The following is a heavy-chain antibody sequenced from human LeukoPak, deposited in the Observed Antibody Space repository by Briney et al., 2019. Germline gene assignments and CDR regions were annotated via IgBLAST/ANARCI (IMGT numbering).Heavy chain of an antibody. CDR1: GGSISSGDYY. Sequence: SETLSLTCTVSGGSISSGDYYWRWIRQPPGTGLEWIGHIYYSGSTYYNPSLKSRVTISVDTSKNQFSLKLSSVTAADTAVYYCARAWGAGGNDYWGQGTLVTVSS. D-gene: IGHD3-16*01. V-gene: IGHV4-30-4*08. J-gene: IGHJ4*02. CDR2: IYYSGST. CDR3: ARAWGAGGNDY.